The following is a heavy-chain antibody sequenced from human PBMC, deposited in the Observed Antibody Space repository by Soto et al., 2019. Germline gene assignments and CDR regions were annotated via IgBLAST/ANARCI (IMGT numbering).Heavy chain of an antibody. CDR3: ARDMHAGFTHYFDP. CDR1: GFSISSGTYY. J-gene: IGHJ5*02. D-gene: IGHD1-26*01. Sequence: SETLSLTCTVSGFSISSGTYYWGWIRQPPGKGLEWIGSIFSSGITYYNPSLKSRVTISVDTSKNQFSLKLSSVTAADTAVYYCARDMHAGFTHYFDPWGQGTLVTVSS. V-gene: IGHV4-39*07. CDR2: IFSSGIT.